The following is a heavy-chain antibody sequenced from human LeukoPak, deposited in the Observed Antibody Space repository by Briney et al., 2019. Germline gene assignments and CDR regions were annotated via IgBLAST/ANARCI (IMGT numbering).Heavy chain of an antibody. V-gene: IGHV4-61*02. J-gene: IGHJ3*02. CDR2: ISASGNT. Sequence: SETLSLTCSVSGDSLSRGSYYWNWIWQPAGKGLEWIGRISASGNTNYNPSLKSRVTLSVDASKKQFSLRLTSVTAADTAVYFCARGVTVFGGAPKGALDIWGRGTMVTVSS. CDR3: ARGVTVFGGAPKGALDI. D-gene: IGHD3-3*01. CDR1: GDSLSRGSYY.